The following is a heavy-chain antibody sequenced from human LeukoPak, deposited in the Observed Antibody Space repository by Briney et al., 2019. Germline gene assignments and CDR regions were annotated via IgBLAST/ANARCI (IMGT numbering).Heavy chain of an antibody. CDR1: GGSISSSNYF. Sequence: PSETLSLTCTVSGGSISSSNYFWGWIRQPPGKGLEWIGSLYYTGSTYYSPSLKSRVTISIDTSKNQFSLKLSSVTAADTAVYYCARDLRHSSHPLDDYWGQGTLVTVSS. CDR3: ARDLRHSSHPLDDY. J-gene: IGHJ4*02. CDR2: LYYTGST. D-gene: IGHD3-22*01. V-gene: IGHV4-39*07.